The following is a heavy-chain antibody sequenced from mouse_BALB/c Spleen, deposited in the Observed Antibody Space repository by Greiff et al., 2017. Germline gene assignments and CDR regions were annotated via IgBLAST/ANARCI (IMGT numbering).Heavy chain of an antibody. V-gene: IGHV5-6-5*01. CDR2: ISSGGST. D-gene: IGHD1-1*01. CDR3: ARSGYYGGFAY. J-gene: IGHJ3*01. Sequence: EVQRVESGGGLVKPGGSLKLSCAASGFTFSSYAMSWVRQTPEKRLEWVASISSGGSTYYPDSVKGRFTISRDNARNILYLQMSSLRSEDTAMYYCARSGYYGGFAYWGQGTLVTVSA. CDR1: GFTFSSYA.